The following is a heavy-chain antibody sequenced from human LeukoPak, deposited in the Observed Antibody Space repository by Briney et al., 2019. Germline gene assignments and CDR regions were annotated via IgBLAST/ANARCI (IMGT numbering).Heavy chain of an antibody. CDR2: IKQDGSEK. CDR1: GITFSSYW. Sequence: PGGSLRLSCAASGITFSSYWMSWVRQAPGKGLDWEANIKQDGSEKYYVDSVKGRFTTSRDNAKNSLYLQMNSLRAEDTAVYYCARVQDYDYVWGSYRYFDYWGQGTLVTVSS. CDR3: ARVQDYDYVWGSYRYFDY. V-gene: IGHV3-7*03. J-gene: IGHJ4*02. D-gene: IGHD3-16*02.